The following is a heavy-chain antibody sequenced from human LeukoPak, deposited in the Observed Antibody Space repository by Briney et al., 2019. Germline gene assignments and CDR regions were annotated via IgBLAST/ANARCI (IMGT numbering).Heavy chain of an antibody. V-gene: IGHV1-2*02. D-gene: IGHD3-10*01. CDR1: GYTFTGYY. CDR3: ARGDGSGYLADY. J-gene: IGHJ4*02. CDR2: INPNSGGT. Sequence: ASVKVSCKASGYTFTGYYMHWVRQAPGQGLEWMGWINPNSGGTNYAQKFQVRVTMTRDTSISTAYMELSRLRSDDTAVYYCARGDGSGYLADYWGQGTLVTVSS.